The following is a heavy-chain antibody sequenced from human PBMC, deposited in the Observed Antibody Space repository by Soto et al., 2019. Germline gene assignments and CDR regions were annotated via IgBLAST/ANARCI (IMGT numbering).Heavy chain of an antibody. CDR1: GFTFSSYG. CDR2: LWYDGSNK. CDR3: ARDLRQYCTSTTCYGHGRAMDV. J-gene: IGHJ6*03. D-gene: IGHD2-2*01. V-gene: IGHV3-33*01. Sequence: QVQLVESGGGVVQPGRSLRLSCAASGFTFSSYGMHWVRQAPGKGLEWVAVLWYDGSNKYYADSVKGRFSISRDNSKNTLYLQMNSLRAEDTAVYYCARDLRQYCTSTTCYGHGRAMDVWGKGTTVPVSS.